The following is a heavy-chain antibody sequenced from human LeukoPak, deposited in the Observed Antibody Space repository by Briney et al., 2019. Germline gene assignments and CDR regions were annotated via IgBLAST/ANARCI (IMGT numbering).Heavy chain of an antibody. CDR3: ARDSFMVRGVIPWFDP. CDR2: ISSSSSYI. J-gene: IGHJ5*02. V-gene: IGHV3-21*01. Sequence: PGGSLRLSCAASGFTFSSYSMNWVRQAPGKGLEWVSSISSSSSYIYYADSVKGRFTISRDNAKNSLYLQMNSLRAEDTAVYYCARDSFMVRGVIPWFDPWGQGTLVTVSS. D-gene: IGHD3-10*01. CDR1: GFTFSSYS.